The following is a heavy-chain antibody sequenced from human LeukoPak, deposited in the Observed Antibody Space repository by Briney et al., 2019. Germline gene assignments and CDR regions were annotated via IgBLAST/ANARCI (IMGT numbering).Heavy chain of an antibody. V-gene: IGHV3-21*01. Sequence: GGSLRLSCAASGFTFSSCSMHWVRQAPGKGLEWVSSISSSSSYIYYADSVKGRFTISRDNAKNSLYLQMNSLRAEDTAVYYCARGFSGTAGYWGQGTLVTVSS. CDR3: ARGFSGTAGY. D-gene: IGHD1-1*01. J-gene: IGHJ4*02. CDR2: ISSSSSYI. CDR1: GFTFSSCS.